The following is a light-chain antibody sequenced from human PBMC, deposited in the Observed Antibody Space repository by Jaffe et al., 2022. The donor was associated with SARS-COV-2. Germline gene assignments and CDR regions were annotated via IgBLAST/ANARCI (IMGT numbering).Light chain of an antibody. CDR2: GAS. CDR1: QSVGDK. Sequence: EIVMTQSPATLSVSPGERATLSCRASQSVGDKLAWYQQKPGQAPRLLIYGASTRATDIPARFSGSGSGTEFTLTISSLQSEDFAVYSCQQYNDWPLTFGGGTKVKIK. CDR3: QQYNDWPLT. J-gene: IGKJ4*01. V-gene: IGKV3-15*01.